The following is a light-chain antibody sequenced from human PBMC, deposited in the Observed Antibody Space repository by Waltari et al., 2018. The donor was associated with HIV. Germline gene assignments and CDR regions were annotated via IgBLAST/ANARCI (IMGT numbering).Light chain of an antibody. CDR1: NIGSRS. V-gene: IGLV3-21*04. Sequence: SYILTQPPSVSVAPGETARITCEGDNIGSRSVQWYQQKAGQAPVLVIYYDIDRPSGIPERFAGSNSDNTATLTISRVEAGDEADYYCQVWDGDSNHVVFGGGTKLTVL. CDR3: QVWDGDSNHVV. J-gene: IGLJ2*01. CDR2: YDI.